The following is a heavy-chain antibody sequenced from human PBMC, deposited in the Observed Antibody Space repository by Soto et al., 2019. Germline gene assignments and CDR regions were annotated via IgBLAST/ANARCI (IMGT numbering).Heavy chain of an antibody. Sequence: PXESLRLSCKCSGYNYPAYLIALVLQMPGKGLEWMGIIYPPDSDARYNPSFQGQVTISVDKTINTAYLQWNSLKASDTAMYYCERQPITTWGALDVWGQGTMVTVSS. V-gene: IGHV5-51*01. J-gene: IGHJ3*01. D-gene: IGHD3-3*01. CDR3: ERQPITTWGALDV. CDR2: IYPPDSDA. CDR1: GYNYPAYL.